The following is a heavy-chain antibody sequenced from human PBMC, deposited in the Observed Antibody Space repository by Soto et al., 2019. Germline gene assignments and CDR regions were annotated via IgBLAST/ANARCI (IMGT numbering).Heavy chain of an antibody. CDR3: ARYRSLDP. CDR2: IKEDGSEK. Sequence: GGSMRLSCVASGIALEDYAMHWVRQAPGMGLQWVASIKEDGSEKYYVDPVKGRFTISRENAKNSLYLQMNSLRAEDTAVYYCARYRSLDPWGQGILVTVSS. V-gene: IGHV3-7*03. J-gene: IGHJ5*02. CDR1: GIALEDYA. D-gene: IGHD3-16*02.